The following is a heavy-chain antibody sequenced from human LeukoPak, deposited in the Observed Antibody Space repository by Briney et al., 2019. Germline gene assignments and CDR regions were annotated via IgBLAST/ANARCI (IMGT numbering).Heavy chain of an antibody. D-gene: IGHD3-22*01. CDR2: IYYSGST. Sequence: SETLSLTCTVSGGSISTYYWTWIRQPPGKGLEWIGYIYYSGSTNHNPSLKGRVTISVDTSKNQFSLRLSSVTAADTAVYYCARDDGYHGWFDPWGQGTLVTVSS. V-gene: IGHV4-59*01. J-gene: IGHJ5*02. CDR3: ARDDGYHGWFDP. CDR1: GGSISTYY.